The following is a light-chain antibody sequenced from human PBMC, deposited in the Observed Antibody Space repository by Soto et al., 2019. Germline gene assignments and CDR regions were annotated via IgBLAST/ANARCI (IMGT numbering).Light chain of an antibody. CDR3: QHYNTYPWT. CDR1: QSISSW. Sequence: DIEVTQSPSXXXXXXGXXXTITCRASQSISSWLAWYQQKPGKAPNPLIHKASHLESGVPSRFSGSGSGTEFTLTISSLQPGDFATYYCQHYNTYPWTFGQGTRWIS. CDR2: KAS. J-gene: IGKJ1*01. V-gene: IGKV1-5*03.